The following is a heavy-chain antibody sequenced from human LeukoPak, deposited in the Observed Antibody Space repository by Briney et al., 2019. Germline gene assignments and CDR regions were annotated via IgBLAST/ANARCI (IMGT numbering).Heavy chain of an antibody. CDR1: GYTFTSYG. D-gene: IGHD2-21*02. CDR3: AAYCGGDCYYYYGMDV. V-gene: IGHV1-8*02. J-gene: IGHJ6*02. Sequence: AASVKVSCKASGYTFTSYGISWVRQAPGQGLEWMGWMNPNSGNTGCAQKFQGRVTMTRNTFISTAYMELSSLRSEDTAVYYCAAYCGGDCYYYYGMDVWGQGTTVTVSS. CDR2: MNPNSGNT.